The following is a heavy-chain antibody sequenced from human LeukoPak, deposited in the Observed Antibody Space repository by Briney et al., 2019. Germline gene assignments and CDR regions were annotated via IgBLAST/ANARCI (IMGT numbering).Heavy chain of an antibody. D-gene: IGHD1-1*01. Sequence: PGGSLRLSCAASGFIFSTYAMNWVRQAPGKGLEWISGVSNSGVSTNYAASVKGRFTISRDNSKNVLYLQMHGLRAEDTAVYYCAKDWNPSPNWFGPWGQGTLVIVSS. CDR1: GFIFSTYA. V-gene: IGHV3-23*01. J-gene: IGHJ5*02. CDR3: AKDWNPSPNWFGP. CDR2: VSNSGVST.